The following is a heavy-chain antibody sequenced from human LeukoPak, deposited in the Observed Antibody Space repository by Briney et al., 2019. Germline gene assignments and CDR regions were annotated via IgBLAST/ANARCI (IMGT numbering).Heavy chain of an antibody. D-gene: IGHD3-3*01. V-gene: IGHV1-18*01. CDR2: INTYNGKT. CDR1: GYTFTSQG. Sequence: ASVKVSCKASGYTFTSQGISRVRQAPGQGLEWMGWINTYNGKTNYAQKFQGRVTMTADTSTSTAYLELRSLRSDDTAVYYCASRSGSTPYYFDYWGQGTLVTVSS. J-gene: IGHJ4*02. CDR3: ASRSGSTPYYFDY.